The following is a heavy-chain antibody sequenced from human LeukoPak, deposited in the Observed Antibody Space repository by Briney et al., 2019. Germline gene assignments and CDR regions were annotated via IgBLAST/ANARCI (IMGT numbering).Heavy chain of an antibody. CDR3: ARLAPVAHSGDYLGYFDY. CDR1: GDSISSHY. J-gene: IGHJ4*02. Sequence: PSETLSLTCTVSGDSISSHYWTWIRQPPGKGLEWFGYVYYTGSANYNPSLKSRVTILVDTSKNQFSLNLSSVTAADTAVYYCARLAPVAHSGDYLGYFDYWGQGTLVTVSS. D-gene: IGHD4-17*01. CDR2: VYYTGSA. V-gene: IGHV4-59*08.